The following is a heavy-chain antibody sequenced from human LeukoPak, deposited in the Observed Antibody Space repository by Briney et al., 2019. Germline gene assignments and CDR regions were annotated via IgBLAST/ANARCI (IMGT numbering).Heavy chain of an antibody. CDR2: ISSSGSTI. J-gene: IGHJ4*02. CDR1: GFTFSSYE. Sequence: PGGSLRHSCAASGFTFSSYEMNWVRQAPGKGLEWVSYISSSGSTIYYADSVKGRFTISRDNAKNSLFLQMNSLRAEDTAVYYCLCLWFGKGVYWGRGTLVTVSS. D-gene: IGHD3-10*01. CDR3: LCLWFGKGVY. V-gene: IGHV3-48*03.